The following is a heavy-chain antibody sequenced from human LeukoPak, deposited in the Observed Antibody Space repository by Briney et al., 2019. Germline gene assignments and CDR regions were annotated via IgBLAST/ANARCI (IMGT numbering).Heavy chain of an antibody. J-gene: IGHJ4*02. CDR1: GFTFSSYS. CDR3: ARERGYSYGYSDY. Sequence: PGGSLRLSCAASGFTFSSYSMNWVRQAPGKGLEWVSYISGSSSTIYYADSVRGRFTISRDNARNSLYLQMNSLRAEDTAVYYRARERGYSYGYSDYWGQGTLVTVSS. D-gene: IGHD5-18*01. CDR2: ISGSSSTI. V-gene: IGHV3-48*01.